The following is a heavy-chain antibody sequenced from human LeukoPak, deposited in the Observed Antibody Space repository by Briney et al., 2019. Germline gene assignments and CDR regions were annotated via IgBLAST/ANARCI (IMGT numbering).Heavy chain of an antibody. CDR2: IYTSGST. CDR3: TREGYDNGDY. D-gene: IGHD3-16*01. V-gene: IGHV4-61*02. CDR1: GASIRSGAYY. J-gene: IGHJ4*02. Sequence: SETLSLTCTVSGASIRSGAYYWSWVRQPAGKGLEWIGRIYTSGSTNYNPSLKSRVTISLDTSQNQLSFRLTSVTAADTAMYYCTREGYDNGDYWGQGVLVTVSS.